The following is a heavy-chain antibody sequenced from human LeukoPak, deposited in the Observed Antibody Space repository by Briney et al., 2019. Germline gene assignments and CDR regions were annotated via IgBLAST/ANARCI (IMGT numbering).Heavy chain of an antibody. V-gene: IGHV4-59*01. CDR3: ARTACSNSYNWFDP. Sequence: SETLSLTCTVSGGSISSYYWSWIRQPPGKGLEWIGYIYYSGGTNYNPSLKSRVTISVDTSKNQFSLKLSSVTAADTAVYYCARTACSNSYNWFDPWGQGTLVTVSS. CDR1: GGSISSYY. CDR2: IYYSGGT. D-gene: IGHD4-11*01. J-gene: IGHJ5*02.